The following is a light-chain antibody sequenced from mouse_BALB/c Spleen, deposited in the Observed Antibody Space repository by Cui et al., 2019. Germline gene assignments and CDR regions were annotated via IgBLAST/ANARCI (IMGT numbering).Light chain of an antibody. Sequence: QIVLTQSPAPMSASPVEKVTMTCSASSSVSYMYWYQQKPRSSPKPWIYLTSNLASGVPARFSGSGSGTSYSLTISSMEAEDAATYYCQQWSSNPLTFGAGTKLELK. CDR3: QQWSSNPLT. V-gene: IGKV4-68*01. CDR1: SSVSY. CDR2: LTS. J-gene: IGKJ5*01.